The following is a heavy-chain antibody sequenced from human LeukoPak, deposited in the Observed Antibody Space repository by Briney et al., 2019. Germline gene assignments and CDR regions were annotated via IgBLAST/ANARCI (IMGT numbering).Heavy chain of an antibody. CDR3: ARDTKSVAADF. Sequence: GRSLRLSCAASGFTFSSYGMHWVRQAPGKGLEWVAVISYDGSNKYYADSVKGRFIISRDNSKNTLYLQMNSLRAEDTAIYYCARDTKSVAADFWGQGAVVTVSS. CDR2: ISYDGSNK. CDR1: GFTFSSYG. D-gene: IGHD6-19*01. V-gene: IGHV3-30*03. J-gene: IGHJ4*02.